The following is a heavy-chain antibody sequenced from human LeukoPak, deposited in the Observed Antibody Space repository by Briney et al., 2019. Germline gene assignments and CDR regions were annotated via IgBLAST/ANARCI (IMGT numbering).Heavy chain of an antibody. J-gene: IGHJ4*02. V-gene: IGHV6-1*01. CDR2: TYYRSKWYN. CDR3: ARGVGSSSSWCFDY. CDR1: GDSVSSNSAA. Sequence: SQTLSLTCALSGDSVSSNSAAWNWIRQSPSRGLEWLGRTYYRSKWYNDYAVSVKSRITINPDTSKNQFSLQLNSVTPEDTAVYYCARGVGSSSSWCFDYWGQGTLVTVSS. D-gene: IGHD6-13*01.